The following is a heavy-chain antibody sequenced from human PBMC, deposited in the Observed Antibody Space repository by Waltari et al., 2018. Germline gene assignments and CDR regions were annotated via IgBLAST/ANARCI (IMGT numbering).Heavy chain of an antibody. CDR1: GGSFSGYY. CDR2: INHSGST. V-gene: IGHV4-34*01. CDR3: ARVPGYFDY. J-gene: IGHJ4*02. Sequence: QVQLQQWGAGLLKPSETLSPPCAVYGGSFSGYYWSWIRQPPGKGLEWIGEINHSGSTNYNPSLKSRVTISVDTSKNQFSLKLSSVTAADTAVYYCARVPGYFDYWGQGTLVTVSS.